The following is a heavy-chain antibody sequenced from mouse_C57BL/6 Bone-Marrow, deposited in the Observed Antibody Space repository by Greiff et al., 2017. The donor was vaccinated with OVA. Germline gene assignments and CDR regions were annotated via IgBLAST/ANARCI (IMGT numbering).Heavy chain of an antibody. D-gene: IGHD3-2*02. Sequence: DVKLVESGGGLVQPGGSLSLSCAASGFTFTDYYMSWVRQPPGKALEWLGFIRNKANGYTTEYSASVKGRFTISRDNSQSILYLQMNALRAEDSATYYCARYAAQATYYFDYWGQGTTLTVSS. V-gene: IGHV7-3*01. CDR3: ARYAAQATYYFDY. J-gene: IGHJ2*01. CDR2: IRNKANGYTT. CDR1: GFTFTDYY.